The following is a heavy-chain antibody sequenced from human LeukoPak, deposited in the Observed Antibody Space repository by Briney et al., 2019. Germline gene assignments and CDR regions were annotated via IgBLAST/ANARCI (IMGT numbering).Heavy chain of an antibody. V-gene: IGHV3-23*01. Sequence: GGSLRLSCAASGFTFSSYAMSWVRQAPGKGLEWVSAISGGGGSTYYADSVKGRFTISRDNSKNTLYLQMNSLRAEDTAVYYCAKDLRPHRSVVPAANPFDYWGQGTLVTVSS. J-gene: IGHJ4*02. CDR2: ISGGGGST. CDR1: GFTFSSYA. D-gene: IGHD2-2*01. CDR3: AKDLRPHRSVVPAANPFDY.